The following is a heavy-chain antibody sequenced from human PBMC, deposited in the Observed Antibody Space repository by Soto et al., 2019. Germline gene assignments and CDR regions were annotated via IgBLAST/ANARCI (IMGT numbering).Heavy chain of an antibody. CDR2: IRSRAYGGTT. Sequence: EVQLVESGGHMVQPGRSLRLSCTASGFTFGDNAMSWFRQAPGEGLDWVGFIRSRAYGGTTEYASSVKGRFTISRDDSKSIAYLQMTSLKTEDTALYYCTRGWIFGPLINWFDPWGQGTLVTVSS. CDR1: GFTFGDNA. J-gene: IGHJ5*02. V-gene: IGHV3-49*03. D-gene: IGHD3-3*01. CDR3: TRGWIFGPLINWFDP.